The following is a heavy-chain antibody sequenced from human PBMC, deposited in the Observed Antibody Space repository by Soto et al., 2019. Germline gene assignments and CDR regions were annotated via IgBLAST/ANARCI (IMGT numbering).Heavy chain of an antibody. Sequence: PSQTLSLTCAISGDCVSSNNAAWNWIRQSPSRGLEWLGRTYYRSKWYNDFTVSVKSRITTNPDTSNNQVSLHLNSVTPEDTAIYYCARGGTYGSGSYSVFDYWGQGILVTVSS. J-gene: IGHJ4*02. CDR1: GDCVSSNNAA. CDR3: ARGGTYGSGSYSVFDY. D-gene: IGHD3-10*01. CDR2: TYYRSKWYN. V-gene: IGHV6-1*01.